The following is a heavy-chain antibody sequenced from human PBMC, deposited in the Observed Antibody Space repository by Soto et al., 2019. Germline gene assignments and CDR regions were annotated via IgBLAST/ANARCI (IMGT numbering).Heavy chain of an antibody. CDR1: GFTFSSYW. Sequence: EVQLVESGGGLVQPGGSLRLSCAASGFTFSSYWMSWVRQAPGKGLEWVANIKQDGSEKYYVDSVKGRFTISRDNDKNSLYLQMNSLRAEDTAVYYCARDRCASCWNIMDYYYSYYMDVWGKGTTVTVSS. CDR3: ARDRCASCWNIMDYYYSYYMDV. CDR2: IKQDGSEK. V-gene: IGHV3-7*01. D-gene: IGHD2-2*01. J-gene: IGHJ6*03.